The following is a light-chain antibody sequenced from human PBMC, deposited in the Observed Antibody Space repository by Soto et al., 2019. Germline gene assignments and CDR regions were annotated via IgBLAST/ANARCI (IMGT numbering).Light chain of an antibody. J-gene: IGKJ3*01. CDR3: QQYGSSPFT. CDR1: QSVTARY. Sequence: EIVLTQSPGTLSLSPGERATLSCKARQSVTARYLAWYQQRRGQAPTLLIYGASVRAPGIPDRFSGGGSGTDFTLTISRMEPEDFAVYYCQQYGSSPFTFGPGTKVD. CDR2: GAS. V-gene: IGKV3-20*01.